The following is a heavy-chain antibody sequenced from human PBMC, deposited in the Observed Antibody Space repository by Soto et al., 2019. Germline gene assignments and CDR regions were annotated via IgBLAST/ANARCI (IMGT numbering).Heavy chain of an antibody. J-gene: IGHJ4*02. Sequence: GGSLRLSCAASGFTFSSYAMIWVRQAPGKGLEWVSAISAGAVATNYADSAKGRFTISRDNSKNTLYLQMNSLRAEDTAVYYCAKGRESSGSYRPFDYWGQGALVTVSS. CDR3: AKGRESSGSYRPFDY. V-gene: IGHV3-23*01. D-gene: IGHD3-22*01. CDR2: ISAGAVAT. CDR1: GFTFSSYA.